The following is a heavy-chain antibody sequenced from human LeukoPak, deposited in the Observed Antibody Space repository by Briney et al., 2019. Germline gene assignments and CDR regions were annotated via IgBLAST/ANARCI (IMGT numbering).Heavy chain of an antibody. CDR2: IYYSGNT. D-gene: IGHD1-26*01. V-gene: IGHV4-39*07. J-gene: IGHJ3*02. CDR3: ARDRVVGAGVAFDI. Sequence: SEILSLTCTVSGGSINSGSYYWGWIRQPPGKGLEWIGSIYYSGNTFYNPSLKSRVTISVDTSQNQFSLKLNSLTAADTAVYYCARDRVVGAGVAFDIWGQGTMVTVSS. CDR1: GGSINSGSYY.